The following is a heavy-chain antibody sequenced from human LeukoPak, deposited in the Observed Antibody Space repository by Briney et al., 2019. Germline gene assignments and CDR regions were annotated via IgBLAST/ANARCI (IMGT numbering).Heavy chain of an antibody. J-gene: IGHJ2*01. V-gene: IGHV1-2*02. CDR1: GYTFTGYY. Sequence: ASVKVSCKASGYTFTGYYMHWVRQAPGQGLEWMGWINPNSGGTNYAQKFQGRVTMTRDTSISTAYMELSRLRSDDTAVYYCARYPPGYGDYSLWYLELWGRGTLVTVSS. D-gene: IGHD4-17*01. CDR2: INPNSGGT. CDR3: ARYPPGYGDYSLWYLEL.